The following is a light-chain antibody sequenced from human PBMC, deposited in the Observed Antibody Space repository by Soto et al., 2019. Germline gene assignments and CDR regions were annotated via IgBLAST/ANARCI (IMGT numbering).Light chain of an antibody. J-gene: IGLJ2*01. Sequence: QSVLTQPPSVSGTPGQRVSISCSGASSTFANNYVHWYQQVPGAAPKLLIYRSDQRPSGVPERFSGSKSGTSASLTISGLRPEDEAQYYCAAYTGNWNGPVFGGGTKLTVL. CDR1: SSTFANNY. CDR2: RSD. V-gene: IGLV1-47*01. CDR3: AAYTGNWNGPV.